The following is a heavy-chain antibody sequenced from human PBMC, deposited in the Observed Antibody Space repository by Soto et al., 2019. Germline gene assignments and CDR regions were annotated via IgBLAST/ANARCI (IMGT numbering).Heavy chain of an antibody. CDR2: ISSSSSTI. V-gene: IGHV3-48*01. J-gene: IGHJ4*02. Sequence: GGSLRLSCAASGFTFSSYSMNWVRQAPGKGLEWVPYISSSSSTIYYADSVKGRFTISRDNAKNSLYLQMNSLRSEDTAVYYCASIVVVPAAIDFDYWGQGTLVTVSS. CDR3: ASIVVVPAAIDFDY. CDR1: GFTFSSYS. D-gene: IGHD2-2*01.